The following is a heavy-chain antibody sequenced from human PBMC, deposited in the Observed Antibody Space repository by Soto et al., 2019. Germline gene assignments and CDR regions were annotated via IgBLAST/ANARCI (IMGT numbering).Heavy chain of an antibody. Sequence: ASVKVSCKASGYTFTSYYMHWVRQAPGQGLEWMGIINPSGGSTSYAQKFQGRVTMTRDTSTSTVYMELSSLRSEDTAVYYCARDRGSGWTDYTDYYYSYGMEGWGQGTTDSVSS. CDR2: INPSGGST. D-gene: IGHD6-19*01. CDR3: ARDRGSGWTDYTDYYYSYGMEG. CDR1: GYTFTSYY. J-gene: IGHJ6*02. V-gene: IGHV1-46*01.